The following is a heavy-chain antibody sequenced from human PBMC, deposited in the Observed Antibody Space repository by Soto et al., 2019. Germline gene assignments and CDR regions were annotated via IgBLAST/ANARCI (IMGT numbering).Heavy chain of an antibody. D-gene: IGHD3-10*01. CDR3: AKDQYYYGSGRDRMAFDI. Sequence: QVQLVESGGGVVQPGRSLRLSCAASGFTFSSYGMHWVRQAPGKGLEWVAVISYDGSNKYYADSVKGRFTISRDNSKNTLYLQMNSLRAEDTAVYYCAKDQYYYGSGRDRMAFDIWGQGTMVTVSS. CDR2: ISYDGSNK. CDR1: GFTFSSYG. V-gene: IGHV3-30*18. J-gene: IGHJ3*02.